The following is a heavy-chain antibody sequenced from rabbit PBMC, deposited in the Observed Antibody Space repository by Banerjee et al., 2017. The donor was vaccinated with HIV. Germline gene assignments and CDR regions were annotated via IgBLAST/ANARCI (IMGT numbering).Heavy chain of an antibody. CDR1: GVSFSANSY. CDR3: ARDLAGVIGWNFGL. D-gene: IGHD4-1*01. CDR2: IDAGSSGFT. V-gene: IGHV1S40*01. J-gene: IGHJ3*01. Sequence: QSLEESGGDLVKPGASLTLTCIASGVSFSANSYMCWVRQAPGKGLEWVVCIDAGSSGFTYFASWAKGRFTISKTSSTTVTLQMTSLTAADTATYFCARDLAGVIGWNFGLWGQGTLVTVS.